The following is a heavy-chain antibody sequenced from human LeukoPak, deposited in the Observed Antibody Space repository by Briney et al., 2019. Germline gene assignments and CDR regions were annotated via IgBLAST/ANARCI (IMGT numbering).Heavy chain of an antibody. V-gene: IGHV4-39*01. D-gene: IGHD6-6*01. CDR1: GGSISSSSYY. J-gene: IGHJ6*03. CDR2: IYYSGST. CDR3: ARLYSSWGYYYYYMDV. Sequence: PSETLSLTCTVSGGSISSSSYYWGWIRQPPGKGLEWIGSIYYSGSTYYNPSLKSRVTISVDTSKNQFSLKLSSVTAADTAVYYCARLYSSWGYYYYYMDVWGKGTTVTISS.